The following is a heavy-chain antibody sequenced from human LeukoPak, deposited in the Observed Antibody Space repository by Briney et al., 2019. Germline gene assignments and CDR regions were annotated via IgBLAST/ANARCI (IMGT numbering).Heavy chain of an antibody. V-gene: IGHV1-18*01. J-gene: IGHJ4*02. D-gene: IGHD3-10*01. CDR2: ISAYNGNT. CDR1: GYTFTSYG. Sequence: ASVKVSCKASGYTFTSYGISWVRQAPGQGLEWMGWISAYNGNTNYAQKLQGRVTMTTDTSTSTTYMELRSLRSADTAVYYCARVPHYYGSGSYYKAGGYWGQGTLVTVSS. CDR3: ARVPHYYGSGSYYKAGGY.